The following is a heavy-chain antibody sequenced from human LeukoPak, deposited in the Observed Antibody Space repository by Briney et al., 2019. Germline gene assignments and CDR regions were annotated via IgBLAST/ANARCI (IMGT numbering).Heavy chain of an antibody. CDR2: IYYSEST. CDR3: ARDSGDGRYYYMDV. J-gene: IGHJ6*03. V-gene: IGHV4-59*01. D-gene: IGHD4-17*01. CDR1: GGSIISYY. Sequence: PSETLSLTCTVSGGSIISYYWSWIRQPPGKGLEWIGYIYYSESTNYNPSLKSRVTISVDTSKNQFSLKLSSVTAADTAMYYCARDSGDGRYYYMDVWGKGTTVTVSS.